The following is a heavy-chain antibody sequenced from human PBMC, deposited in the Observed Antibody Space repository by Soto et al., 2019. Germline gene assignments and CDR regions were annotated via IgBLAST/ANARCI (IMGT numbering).Heavy chain of an antibody. D-gene: IGHD2-21*02. V-gene: IGHV1-8*01. Sequence: QVQVVQSRAEVKKPGASVKVSCKTSGYTFTDYDINWVRRATGQGLEWMGWASPGNANAGYAPHSXGXXTMTSDTSISTVYMELNSLTSEDTAVYFCEVTTGFWGQGTKITVSS. CDR1: GYTFTDYD. J-gene: IGHJ4*02. CDR2: ASPGNANA. CDR3: EVTTGF.